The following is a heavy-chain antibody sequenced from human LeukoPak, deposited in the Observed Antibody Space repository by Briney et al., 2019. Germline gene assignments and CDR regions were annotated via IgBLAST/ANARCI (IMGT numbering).Heavy chain of an antibody. CDR3: AKEEGYIYGLLDY. CDR1: GFTFSNFG. Sequence: GGSLRLSCAASGFTFSNFGMSWVRQAPGKGLEWVSSISGSGSTTYYADSVKGRFTISRDNSKNTLYLRMNSLRAEDAAVYYCAKEEGYIYGLLDYWGQGILVTVSS. D-gene: IGHD5-18*01. V-gene: IGHV3-23*01. J-gene: IGHJ4*02. CDR2: ISGSGSTT.